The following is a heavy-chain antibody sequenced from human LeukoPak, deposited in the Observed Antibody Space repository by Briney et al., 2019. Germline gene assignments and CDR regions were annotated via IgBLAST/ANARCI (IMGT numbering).Heavy chain of an antibody. V-gene: IGHV4-39*07. Sequence: SETLSLTCTVSGGSISSTTYYWGWIRQPPGKGLEWIGTIYYSESTYCNPSLKSRVTISVDTPKNQFSLKLSSVTAADTAVYYCARDPTVKYFDYWGQGTLVTVSS. CDR2: IYYSEST. J-gene: IGHJ4*02. CDR3: ARDPTVKYFDY. CDR1: GGSISSTTYY. D-gene: IGHD4-11*01.